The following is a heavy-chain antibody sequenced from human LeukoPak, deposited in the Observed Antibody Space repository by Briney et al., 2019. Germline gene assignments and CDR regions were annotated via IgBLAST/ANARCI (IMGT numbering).Heavy chain of an antibody. CDR3: ARGGWSGFYYGMDV. V-gene: IGHV1-8*01. CDR2: INPNSGNT. J-gene: IGHJ6*02. CDR1: GYTFTSYD. D-gene: IGHD3-3*01. Sequence: ASVKVSCKASGYTFTSYDINWVRQATGQGLEWMGWINPNSGNTGYAQKFQGRVTMTRNTSISTAYMELSSLRSEDTAVYYCARGGWSGFYYGMDVWGQGTTVTVSS.